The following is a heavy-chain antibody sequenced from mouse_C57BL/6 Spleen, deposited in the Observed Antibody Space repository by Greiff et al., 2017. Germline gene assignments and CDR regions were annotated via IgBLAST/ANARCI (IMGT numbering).Heavy chain of an antibody. CDR3: ARYRSDYGGKYAMDY. V-gene: IGHV7-3*01. CDR1: GFTFTDYY. J-gene: IGHJ4*01. D-gene: IGHD2-13*01. CDR2: IRHKANGYTT. Sequence: DVQLVESGGGLVQPGGSLSLSCAASGFTFTDYYMSWVRQPPGKALAWLGFIRHKANGYTTEYSASVKGRFTISRDKSKSILYLQMNARRAEDSATYYCARYRSDYGGKYAMDYWGQGTSVTVSA.